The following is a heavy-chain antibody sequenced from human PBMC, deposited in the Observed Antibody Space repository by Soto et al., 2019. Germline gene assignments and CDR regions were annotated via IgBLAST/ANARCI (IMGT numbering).Heavy chain of an antibody. V-gene: IGHV1-3*01. Sequence: ASVKVSCKASGYTFTIYAMHWVRQAPGQRLEWMGWINAGNGNTKYSQKFQGRVTITRDTSASTAYMELSSLRSEDTAVYYCAREGVVVVAATLYYYYYMDVWGKGTTVTVSS. CDR1: GYTFTIYA. J-gene: IGHJ6*03. CDR2: INAGNGNT. D-gene: IGHD2-15*01. CDR3: AREGVVVVAATLYYYYYMDV.